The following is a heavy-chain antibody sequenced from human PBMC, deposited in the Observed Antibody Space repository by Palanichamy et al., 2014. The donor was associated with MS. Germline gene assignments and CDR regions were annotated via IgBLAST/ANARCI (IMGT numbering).Heavy chain of an antibody. CDR2: IYYSGST. D-gene: IGHD5-24*01. CDR1: GGSISSYY. Sequence: QVQLQESDPGLVKPSETLSLTCTVSGGSISSYYWSWIRQPPGKGLEWIGYIYYSGSTNYDPSLKSRVTISVDTSKNQFSLKLSSVTAADTAVYYCARGRDGSFDYWGQGTLVTVSS. V-gene: IGHV4-59*01. CDR3: ARGRDGSFDY. J-gene: IGHJ4*02.